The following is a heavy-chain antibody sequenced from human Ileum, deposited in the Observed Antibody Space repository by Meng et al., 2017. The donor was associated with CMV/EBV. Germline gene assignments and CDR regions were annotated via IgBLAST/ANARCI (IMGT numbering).Heavy chain of an antibody. CDR3: ARAEGGFGAYGMDV. V-gene: IGHV3-20*01. J-gene: IGHJ6*02. CDR1: GFTFDDYG. Sequence: GESLKISCAASGFTFDDYGMCWVRQAPGKGLEWVSGINWNCGSTGYADSVKGRFTISRDNAKNSLYLQMNSLRAEDTALYHCARAEGGFGAYGMDVWGQGTTVTVSS. CDR2: INWNCGST. D-gene: IGHD3-16*01.